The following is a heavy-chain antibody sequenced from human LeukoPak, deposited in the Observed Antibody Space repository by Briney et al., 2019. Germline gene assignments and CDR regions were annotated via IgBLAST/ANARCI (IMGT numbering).Heavy chain of an antibody. V-gene: IGHV4-31*03. CDR2: IYYSGST. CDR1: GGSISSGDYY. CDR3: ARARPRYCSGGSCYSPIGFYGMDV. J-gene: IGHJ6*02. Sequence: SETLSLTCTVSGGSISSGDYYWSWIRQHPGKGLEWIGYIYYSGSTNYNPSLKSRVTISVDTSKNQFSLKLSSVTAADTAVYYCARARPRYCSGGSCYSPIGFYGMDVWGQGTTVTVSS. D-gene: IGHD2-15*01.